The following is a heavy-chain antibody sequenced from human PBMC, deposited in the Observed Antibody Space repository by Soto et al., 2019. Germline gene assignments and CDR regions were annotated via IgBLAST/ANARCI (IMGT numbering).Heavy chain of an antibody. V-gene: IGHV2-70*04. CDR3: ARSIVAAGNRWFDP. J-gene: IGHJ5*02. CDR2: IDWDDDK. Sequence: PTLVNPTQTLTLSCTFSGFSLSTSGMRVSWIRQPPGKALEWLARIDWDDDKLYSTSLKTRLTISKDTSKNQVVLTMTNMDPVDTVTYYCARSIVAAGNRWFDPWGQGTLVTVSS. D-gene: IGHD6-13*01. CDR1: GFSLSTSGMR.